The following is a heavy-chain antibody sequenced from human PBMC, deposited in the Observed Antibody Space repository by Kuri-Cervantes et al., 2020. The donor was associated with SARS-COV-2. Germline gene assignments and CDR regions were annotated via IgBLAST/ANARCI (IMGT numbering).Heavy chain of an antibody. CDR3: AKSPKNDDFWSGYYYYYMDV. CDR1: GFTFSSYA. V-gene: IGHV3-23*01. D-gene: IGHD3-3*01. CDR2: ISGSGGST. Sequence: LTCAASGFTFSSYAMSWVRQAPGKGLEWVSAISGSGGSTYNADSVKGRFTISRENSKTTLYLQMNSLRSEDTAVYYFAKSPKNDDFWSGYYYYYMDVWGKGTTVTVSS. J-gene: IGHJ6*03.